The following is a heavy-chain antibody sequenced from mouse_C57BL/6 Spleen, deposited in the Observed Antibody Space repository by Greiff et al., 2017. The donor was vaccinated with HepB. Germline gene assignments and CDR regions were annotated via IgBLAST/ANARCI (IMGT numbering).Heavy chain of an antibody. CDR3: ARGGKTGYYFDY. D-gene: IGHD4-1*01. CDR1: GFTFTDYY. CDR2: IRNKANGYTT. Sequence: EVQRVESGGGLVQPGGSLSLSCAASGFTFTDYYMSWVRQPPGKALEWLGFIRNKANGYTTEYSASVKGRFTISRDNSQSILYLQMNALRAEDSATYYCARGGKTGYYFDYWGQGTTLTVSS. V-gene: IGHV7-3*01. J-gene: IGHJ2*01.